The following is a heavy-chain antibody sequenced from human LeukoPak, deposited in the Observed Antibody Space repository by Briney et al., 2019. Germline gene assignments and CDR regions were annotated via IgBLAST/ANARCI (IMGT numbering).Heavy chain of an antibody. CDR3: AKQLGYCSDGSCYFPY. D-gene: IGHD2-15*01. J-gene: IGHJ4*02. CDR2: ISGGGGNT. Sequence: PGGSLRLSCAASGFTFSSYAMSWVRQAPGKGLEWVSAISGGGGNTYYADSVKGRFTISRDNSKNTLYLQMNSLRAEDTAVYYCAKQLGYCSDGSCYFPYWGQGTLVTVSS. CDR1: GFTFSSYA. V-gene: IGHV3-23*01.